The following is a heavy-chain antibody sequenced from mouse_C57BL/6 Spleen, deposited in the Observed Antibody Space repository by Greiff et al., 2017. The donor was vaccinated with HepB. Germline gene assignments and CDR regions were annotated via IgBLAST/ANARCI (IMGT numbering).Heavy chain of an antibody. Sequence: EVMLVESRGGLVKPGGSLKLSCAASGFTFSSYAMSWVRQTPEKRLEWVATISDGGSYTYYPDNVKGRFTISRDNAKNNLYLQMSHLKSEDTAMYYCARGGYYYGSSHWYFDVWGTGTTVTVSS. CDR1: GFTFSSYA. CDR2: ISDGGSYT. CDR3: ARGGYYYGSSHWYFDV. J-gene: IGHJ1*03. D-gene: IGHD1-1*01. V-gene: IGHV5-4*03.